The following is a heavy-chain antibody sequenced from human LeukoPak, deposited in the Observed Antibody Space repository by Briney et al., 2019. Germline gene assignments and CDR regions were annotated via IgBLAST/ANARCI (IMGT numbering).Heavy chain of an antibody. CDR1: GFTLSTNA. D-gene: IGHD1-26*01. CDR3: AKDVGKWESLHFFDY. Sequence: PGGSLRLSCLTSGFTLSTNAMSWVRQAPGKGLEWISGISGSGASTYYADSVKGRFTISRDDSRNTLYLQMNSLSGDDTAVYYCAKDVGKWESLHFFDYWGQGTLVTVSS. J-gene: IGHJ4*02. V-gene: IGHV3-23*01. CDR2: ISGSGAST.